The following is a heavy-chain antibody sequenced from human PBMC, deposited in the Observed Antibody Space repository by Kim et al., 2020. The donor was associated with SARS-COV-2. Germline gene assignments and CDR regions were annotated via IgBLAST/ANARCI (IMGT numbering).Heavy chain of an antibody. J-gene: IGHJ5*02. CDR3: TRVGGTLQRSTWFDH. CDR1: GLTFSSSG. Sequence: GGSLRLSCAASGLTFSSSGMSWVRQAPGKGLEWLSYISGSRSVIYYVDSVKGRFTISRDNAKNSVFLQMNSLRVEDTAVYYCTRVGGTLQRSTWFDHWGQGTLVTVSS. CDR2: ISGSRSVI. D-gene: IGHD3-16*01. V-gene: IGHV3-48*04.